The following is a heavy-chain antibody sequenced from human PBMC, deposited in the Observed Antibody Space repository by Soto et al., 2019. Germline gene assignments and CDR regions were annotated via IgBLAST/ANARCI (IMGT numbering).Heavy chain of an antibody. CDR3: VKDIDEAEYSVYDDAFDI. Sequence: EVQLVESGGGLVQPGRSLRLSCAASGFSFNDHAMHWVRQAPGKGLEWVAGISWHGGRIDYGDSVRGGVTISRDNAKNSLHLQMNRRRGEDTALYYCVKDIDEAEYSVYDDAFDIWGQGTMVTVSS. J-gene: IGHJ3*02. CDR2: ISWHGGRI. D-gene: IGHD5-12*01. CDR1: GFSFNDHA. V-gene: IGHV3-9*01.